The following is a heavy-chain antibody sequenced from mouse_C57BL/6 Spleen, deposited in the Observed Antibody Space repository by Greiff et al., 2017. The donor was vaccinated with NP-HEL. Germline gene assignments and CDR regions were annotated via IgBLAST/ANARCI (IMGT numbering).Heavy chain of an antibody. CDR1: GYTFTSYW. Sequence: QVQLKQPGAELVKPGASVKLSCKASGYTFTSYWMQWVKQRPGQGLEWIGEIDPSDSYTNYNQKFKGKATLTVDTSSSTAYMQLSSLTSEDSAVYYCAREPALLSYAMDYGGQGTSVTVSS. V-gene: IGHV1-50*01. CDR3: AREPALLSYAMDY. CDR2: IDPSDSYT. D-gene: IGHD3-1*01. J-gene: IGHJ4*01.